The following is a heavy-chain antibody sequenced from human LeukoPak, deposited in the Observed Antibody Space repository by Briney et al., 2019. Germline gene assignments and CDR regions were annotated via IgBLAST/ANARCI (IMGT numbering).Heavy chain of an antibody. J-gene: IGHJ6*02. D-gene: IGHD3-22*01. Sequence: ASVKVSCKASGYTFTSYDINWVRQATGQGLEWMGWMNPNSGNTGYAQKFQGRVTMTRNTSISTAYMELSSLRSEDTAVYYCARGQYYYDSSFQYYYYGMDVWGQGTTVTVSS. V-gene: IGHV1-8*01. CDR3: ARGQYYYDSSFQYYYYGMDV. CDR2: MNPNSGNT. CDR1: GYTFTSYD.